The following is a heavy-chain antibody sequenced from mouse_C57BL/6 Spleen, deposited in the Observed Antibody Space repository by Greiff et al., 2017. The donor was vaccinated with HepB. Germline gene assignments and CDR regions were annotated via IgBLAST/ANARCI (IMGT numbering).Heavy chain of an antibody. Sequence: EVKLMESGPGLVKPSQSLSLTCSVTGYSITSGYYWNWIRQFPGNKLEWMGYISYDGSNNYNPSLKNRISITRDTSKNQFFLKLNSVTTEDTATYYCARIYDGYRAWFAYWGQGTLVTVSA. CDR3: ARIYDGYRAWFAY. CDR1: GYSITSGYY. CDR2: ISYDGSN. V-gene: IGHV3-6*01. D-gene: IGHD2-3*01. J-gene: IGHJ3*01.